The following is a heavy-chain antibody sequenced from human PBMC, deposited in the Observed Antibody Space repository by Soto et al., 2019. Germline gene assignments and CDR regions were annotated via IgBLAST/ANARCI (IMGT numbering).Heavy chain of an antibody. Sequence: PGGSLRLSCAASGISTSSYWMGWVRQAPGRGIEWVASIKKDGSEKYYMDSLKGRFTISRDNALNSLYLQMNSLRAEDTAVYFCVTGYHSDYWGQGTLVTVSS. J-gene: IGHJ4*02. D-gene: IGHD5-18*01. CDR3: VTGYHSDY. CDR1: GISTSSYW. CDR2: IKKDGSEK. V-gene: IGHV3-7*03.